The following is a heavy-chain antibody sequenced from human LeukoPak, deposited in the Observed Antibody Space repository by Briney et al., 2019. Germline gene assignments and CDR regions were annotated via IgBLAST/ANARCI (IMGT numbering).Heavy chain of an antibody. Sequence: SSVPVSCQASRYTLTSYGISWVRQAPGQGVAGVGWISAYDGDTHYAQKFQGRVTMTRNTSISTAYMELSSLRSEDTAVYYCARAGGYCGRISCPYYFDYWGQGSLVAVSS. CDR3: ARAGGYCGRISCPYYFDY. V-gene: IGHV1-18*01. CDR2: ISAYDGDT. CDR1: RYTLTSYG. J-gene: IGHJ4*02. D-gene: IGHD2-15*01.